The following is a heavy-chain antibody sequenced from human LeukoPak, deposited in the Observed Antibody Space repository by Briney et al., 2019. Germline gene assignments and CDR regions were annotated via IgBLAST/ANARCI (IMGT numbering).Heavy chain of an antibody. CDR1: GGTFSSYA. CDR2: IIPIFGTA. J-gene: IGHJ4*02. V-gene: IGHV1-69*13. CDR3: ARYDFWSGSSDY. Sequence: SVKVSCKASGGTFSSYAISWVRQAPGQGLEWMGGIIPIFGTANYAQKFQGRVTITADESTSTAYMELSRLRSDDTAVYYCARYDFWSGSSDYWGQGTLVTVSS. D-gene: IGHD3-3*01.